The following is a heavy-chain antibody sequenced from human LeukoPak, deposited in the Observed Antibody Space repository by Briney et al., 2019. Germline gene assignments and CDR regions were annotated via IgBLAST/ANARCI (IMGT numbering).Heavy chain of an antibody. Sequence: SVKVSCKASGGTFSSYAISWVRQAPGPGLEWMGGIIPIFGTANYAQKFQGKVTFTADKSTSTAYMELRSLRSEDTAVYYCARTIVGTRGGGGYYFDYWGQGTLVTVSS. D-gene: IGHD1-26*01. CDR1: GGTFSSYA. CDR3: ARTIVGTRGGGGYYFDY. J-gene: IGHJ4*02. CDR2: IIPIFGTA. V-gene: IGHV1-69*06.